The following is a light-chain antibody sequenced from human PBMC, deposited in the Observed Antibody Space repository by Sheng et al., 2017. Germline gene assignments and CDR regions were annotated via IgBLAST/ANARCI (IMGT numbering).Light chain of an antibody. CDR2: GAS. V-gene: IGKV3-20*01. CDR3: QQYGSSPLT. Sequence: ENVLTQSPGTLSLSPGERATLSCRASQSVRSNYLAWYQQKPGQAPRLLIYGASSRAAGIADRYSGSGSGTDFTLTISRLEPEDFAVYYCQQYGSSPLTFGGGTKVEIK. J-gene: IGKJ4*01. CDR1: QSVRSNY.